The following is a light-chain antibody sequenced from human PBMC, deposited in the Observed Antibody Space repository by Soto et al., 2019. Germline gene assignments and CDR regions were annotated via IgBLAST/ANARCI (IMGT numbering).Light chain of an antibody. Sequence: EIVLTQSPGTLSLSPGDRATLSCRASQSVSSSDLAWYQQKPGQAPRLLIYGASTRATGIPDRFSGSGSGTDFTLTTSRLEPEDFAVYYGQQYGGSPLYTFGQGIKLEIK. CDR1: QSVSSSD. CDR3: QQYGGSPLYT. J-gene: IGKJ2*01. V-gene: IGKV3-20*01. CDR2: GAS.